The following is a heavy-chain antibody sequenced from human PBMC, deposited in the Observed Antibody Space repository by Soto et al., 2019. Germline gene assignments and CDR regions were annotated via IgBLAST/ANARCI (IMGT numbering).Heavy chain of an antibody. CDR1: GYTFTSYF. Sequence: QVQLVQSGTEVKEPGASVKVSFKASGYTFTSYFMHWLRQAPGQRLEWMGWINTGNGNTMYSQKLQGRVTIARDTFASTVNMELSSLTSEDTAVYYCVRDFVGAADYWGQGTLVTVSS. D-gene: IGHD1-26*01. CDR2: INTGNGNT. CDR3: VRDFVGAADY. V-gene: IGHV1-3*04. J-gene: IGHJ4*02.